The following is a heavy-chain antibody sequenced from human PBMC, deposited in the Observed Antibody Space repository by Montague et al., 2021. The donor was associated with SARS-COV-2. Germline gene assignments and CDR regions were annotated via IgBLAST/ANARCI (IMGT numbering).Heavy chain of an antibody. J-gene: IGHJ4*02. CDR2: IHYSGT. Sequence: SETLSLTCTVSGGSISDSNYLWGWIRQPPGKGLEWIGGIHYSGTYYYQSLRSRVTMSRDLSENQFSLRLRSVTTADTALYYCARSLISASGTGSNFDSWGQGTLVAVSS. CDR1: GGSISDSNYL. CDR3: ARSLISASGTGSNFDS. D-gene: IGHD6-13*01. V-gene: IGHV4-39*07.